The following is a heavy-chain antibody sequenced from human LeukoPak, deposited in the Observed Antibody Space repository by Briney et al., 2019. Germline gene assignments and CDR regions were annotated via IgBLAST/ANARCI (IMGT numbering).Heavy chain of an antibody. CDR1: GGSISSYY. V-gene: IGHV4-59*01. D-gene: IGHD3-10*01. Sequence: PSETLSPTCTVSGGSISSYYWSWIRQPPGKGLEWIGYIYYSGSTNYNPSLKSRVTISVDTSKNQFSLKLSSVTAADTAVYYCARLWFGELGYFDYWGQGTLVTVSS. CDR3: ARLWFGELGYFDY. J-gene: IGHJ4*02. CDR2: IYYSGST.